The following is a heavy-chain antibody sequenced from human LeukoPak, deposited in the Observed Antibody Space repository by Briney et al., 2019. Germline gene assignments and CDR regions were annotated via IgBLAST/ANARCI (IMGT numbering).Heavy chain of an antibody. CDR1: GGSISSSTYY. Sequence: ASETLSLTCTVSGGSISSSTYYWSWIRQPPGKGLEWIGYIYYSGSTNYKPSLKSRVTISVDTSKNQFSLKLNSVTAADTAVYYCARGGYYGSGNDFRFDPWGQGTLVTVSS. CDR3: ARGGYYGSGNDFRFDP. J-gene: IGHJ5*02. CDR2: IYYSGST. V-gene: IGHV4-61*01. D-gene: IGHD3-10*01.